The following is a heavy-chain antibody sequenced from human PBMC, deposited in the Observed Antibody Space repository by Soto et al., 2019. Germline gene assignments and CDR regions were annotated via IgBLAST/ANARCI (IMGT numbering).Heavy chain of an antibody. J-gene: IGHJ5*02. CDR3: GEQDYYDRGGYPS. V-gene: IGHV1-18*01. CDR1: GYTFTSYG. Sequence: ASVKVSCKASGYTFTSYGISWVRQAPGQGLEWMGWISAYNGNTNYAQKLQGRVTMTTDTSTSTAYMELRSLRSDDTAVYYCGEQDYYDRGGYPSWARGTLDTVSS. D-gene: IGHD3-22*01. CDR2: ISAYNGNT.